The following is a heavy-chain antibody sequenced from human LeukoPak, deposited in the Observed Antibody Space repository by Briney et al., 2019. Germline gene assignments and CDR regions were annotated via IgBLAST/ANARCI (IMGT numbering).Heavy chain of an antibody. CDR2: ISGSGGST. CDR3: AKTVNYYDSSGYYYPYYFDY. J-gene: IGHJ4*02. CDR1: GFTVSSNY. V-gene: IGHV3-23*01. Sequence: GGSLRLSCAASGFTVSSNYMTWVRQAPGKGLEWVSAISGSGGSTYYADSVKGRFTISRDNSKNTLYLQMNSLRAEDTAVYYCAKTVNYYDSSGYYYPYYFDYWGQGTLVTVSS. D-gene: IGHD3-22*01.